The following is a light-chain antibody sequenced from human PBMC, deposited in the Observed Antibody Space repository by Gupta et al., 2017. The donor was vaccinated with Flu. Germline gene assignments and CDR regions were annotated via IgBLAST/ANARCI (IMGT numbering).Light chain of an antibody. CDR2: LVS. CDR1: QILVYSDGSTI. V-gene: IGKV2-30*01. CDR3: MQGAHWPWA. Sequence: ISCRSSQILVYSDGSTILHWFQQRPGQSPRRLIYLVSHRESGVPDKFSGSGSGTEFTLKISRVEAEDVGVYFCMQGAHWPWAFGQGTKVEIK. J-gene: IGKJ1*01.